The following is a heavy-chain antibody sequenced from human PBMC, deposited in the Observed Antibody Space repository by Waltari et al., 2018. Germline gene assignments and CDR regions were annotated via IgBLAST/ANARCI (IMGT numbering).Heavy chain of an antibody. V-gene: IGHV1-2*02. CDR3: ARDVAGSQGGAFDI. Sequence: QVQLVQSGTEVKKPGASVKVSCKASGYPFTAYYMHWLRQAPGQGLEWMGCINLNSDDANYAQMFQGGVTMTMDTSIDTGYLELSSLRSDDTAVYYCARDVAGSQGGAFDIWGQGTMVTVSS. CDR1: GYPFTAYY. J-gene: IGHJ3*02. CDR2: INLNSDDA. D-gene: IGHD6-19*01.